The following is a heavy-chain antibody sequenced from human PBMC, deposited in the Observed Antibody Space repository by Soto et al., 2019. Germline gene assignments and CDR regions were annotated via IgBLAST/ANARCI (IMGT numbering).Heavy chain of an antibody. D-gene: IGHD2-2*01. V-gene: IGHV4-39*01. CDR2: IYYRGST. CDR1: GGSISSSSYY. Sequence: QLQLQESGPGLVKPSETLSLTCTVSGGSISSSSYYWGWIRQPPGKGLEWIGSIYYRGSTYYNPPLKSRVTISVDTSKNQFSLKLSSVTAADTAVYYCARSCSSTNCRYDYWGQGTLVTVSS. CDR3: ARSCSSTNCRYDY. J-gene: IGHJ4*02.